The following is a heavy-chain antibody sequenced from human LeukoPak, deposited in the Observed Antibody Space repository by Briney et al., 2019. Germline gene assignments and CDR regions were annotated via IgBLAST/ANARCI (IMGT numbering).Heavy chain of an antibody. CDR3: VKDRALQDTALGLFDY. CDR2: ISGSGATT. Sequence: GGSLRLSCAVSGLTFSRYAMNWVRLAPGKGPEWVSSISGSGATTYYAESVKGRFTASRDDSKNTLYLQMNGLRAEDTAVYYCVKDRALQDTALGLFDYWGQGALVTVSS. D-gene: IGHD5-18*01. J-gene: IGHJ4*02. CDR1: GLTFSRYA. V-gene: IGHV3-23*01.